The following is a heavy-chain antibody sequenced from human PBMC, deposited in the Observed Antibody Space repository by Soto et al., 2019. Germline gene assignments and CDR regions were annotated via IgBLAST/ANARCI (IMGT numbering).Heavy chain of an antibody. CDR3: ARARNEGIAAAGTHYSSYYGMNV. CDR2: ISPLFGTR. V-gene: IGHV1-69*06. Sequence: QVQLVQSGAEVKRPGSSVKVSCKASGGTFNTYVVSWVRQAPGQGLEWMGEISPLFGTRRYAQKFQGRVTITADTATTTADMDLSSLRPDDTAIYYCARARNEGIAAAGTHYSSYYGMNVWGQGTTVTVSS. J-gene: IGHJ6*02. D-gene: IGHD6-13*01. CDR1: GGTFNTYV.